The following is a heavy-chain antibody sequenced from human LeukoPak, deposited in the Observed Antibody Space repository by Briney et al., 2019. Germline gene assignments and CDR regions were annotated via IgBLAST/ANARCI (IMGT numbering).Heavy chain of an antibody. CDR1: GGSFSGYY. CDR2: IYYSGST. Sequence: SETLSLTCAVYGGSFSGYYWSWIRQPPGKGLEWIGYIYYSGSTYYNPSLKSRVTISVDTSKDQFSLKLSSVTAADTAVYYCARAAKYYYDSSGYYLAYWGQGTLVTVSS. J-gene: IGHJ4*02. D-gene: IGHD3-22*01. V-gene: IGHV4-30-4*08. CDR3: ARAAKYYYDSSGYYLAY.